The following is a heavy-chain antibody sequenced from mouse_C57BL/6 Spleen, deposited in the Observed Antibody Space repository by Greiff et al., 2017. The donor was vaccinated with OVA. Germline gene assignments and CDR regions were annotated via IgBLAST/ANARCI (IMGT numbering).Heavy chain of an antibody. Sequence: VQGVESGAELARPGASVKMSCKASGYTFTSYTMHWVKQRPGQGLEWIGYINPSSGYTKYNQKFKDKATLTADKSSSTAYMQLSSLTSEDSAVYYCARSGGHWYFDVWGTGTTVTVSS. CDR1: GYTFTSYT. D-gene: IGHD1-1*02. CDR2: INPSSGYT. J-gene: IGHJ1*03. V-gene: IGHV1-4*01. CDR3: ARSGGHWYFDV.